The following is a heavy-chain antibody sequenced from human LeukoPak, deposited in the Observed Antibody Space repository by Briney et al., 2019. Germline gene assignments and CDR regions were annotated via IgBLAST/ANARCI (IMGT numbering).Heavy chain of an antibody. CDR2: ISSSSSYT. V-gene: IGHV3-11*06. D-gene: IGHD3-10*01. J-gene: IGHJ4*02. CDR3: AREAAYGSGSNNFDY. Sequence: GGSLRLSCAASGFTFSDYYMSWIRQAPGKGLEWASYISSSSSYTNYADSVKGRFTISRDNAKNSLYLQMNSLRAEDTAVYYCAREAAYGSGSNNFDYWGQGTLVTVSS. CDR1: GFTFSDYY.